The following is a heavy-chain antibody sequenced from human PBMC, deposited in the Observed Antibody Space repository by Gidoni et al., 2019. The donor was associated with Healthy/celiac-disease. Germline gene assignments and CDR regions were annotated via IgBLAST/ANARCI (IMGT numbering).Heavy chain of an antibody. CDR1: GYTLTELS. CDR2: FDPEDGET. CDR3: ATDLVVPAATTGESERYYYYGMDV. V-gene: IGHV1-24*01. D-gene: IGHD2-2*01. J-gene: IGHJ6*02. Sequence: QVQLVQSGAEVKKPGASVKVSCKVSGYTLTELSMPWVRQAPGKGLEWMGGFDPEDGETIYAQKFQGRVTMTEDTSTDTAYMELSSLRSEDTAVYYCATDLVVPAATTGESERYYYYGMDVWGQGTTVTVSS.